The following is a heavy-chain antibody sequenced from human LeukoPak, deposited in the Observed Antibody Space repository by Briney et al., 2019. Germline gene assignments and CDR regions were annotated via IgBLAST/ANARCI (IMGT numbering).Heavy chain of an antibody. CDR2: ISGSGGST. CDR3: AKDLYSSGSAYYFDY. Sequence: GGSLRLSCAASGFTFSSYAMTWVRQAPGKGLEWASAISGSGGSTYYADSVKGRFTISRDNSKNTLYLQMNSLRAEDTAVYYCAKDLYSSGSAYYFDYWGQGTLVTVSS. V-gene: IGHV3-23*01. J-gene: IGHJ4*02. D-gene: IGHD6-19*01. CDR1: GFTFSSYA.